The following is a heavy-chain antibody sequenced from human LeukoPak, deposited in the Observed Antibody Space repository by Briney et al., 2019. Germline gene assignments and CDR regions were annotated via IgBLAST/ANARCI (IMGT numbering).Heavy chain of an antibody. D-gene: IGHD3-3*01. J-gene: IGHJ1*01. CDR1: GYTFTGYY. V-gene: IGHV1-2*04. CDR2: INPNSGGT. CDR3: ARGELGYYDFWSGYYITPGYFQH. Sequence: ASVKVSCKASGYTFTGYYMHWVRQAPGQGLEWMGWINPNSGGTNYAQKFQGWVTMTRDTSISTAYMELSRLRSDDTAVYYCARGELGYYDFWSGYYITPGYFQHWGQGTLDTVSS.